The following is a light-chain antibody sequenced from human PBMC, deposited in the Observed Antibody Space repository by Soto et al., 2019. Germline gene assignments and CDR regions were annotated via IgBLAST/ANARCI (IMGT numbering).Light chain of an antibody. Sequence: EIVLTQSPGNRPLSPGERATLASSASQSVSSYLAWYQQKPGQAPRLPIYDASNRATGIPARFSGSGSGTDFTLTISSLEPEDFAVYYCQQRSNWPPATFGGGTKVDIK. CDR1: QSVSSY. CDR3: QQRSNWPPAT. J-gene: IGKJ4*01. CDR2: DAS. V-gene: IGKV3-11*01.